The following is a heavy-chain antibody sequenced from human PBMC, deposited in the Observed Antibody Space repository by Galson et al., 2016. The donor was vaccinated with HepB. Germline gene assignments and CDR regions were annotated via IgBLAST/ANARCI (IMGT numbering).Heavy chain of an antibody. Sequence: QSGAEVKKPGESLKISCKTSGYSFTNYWIGWVRQMPGKGLEWMGIIYPGDSDTIYSPSFQGQVTISADKSITTAYLQWSSLKASDTAVYYCARHPFVKLERRDDYCGRDVWGQGATVTVSS. J-gene: IGHJ6*02. CDR1: GYSFTNYW. CDR3: ARHPFVKLERRDDYCGRDV. D-gene: IGHD1-1*01. V-gene: IGHV5-51*01. CDR2: IYPGDSDT.